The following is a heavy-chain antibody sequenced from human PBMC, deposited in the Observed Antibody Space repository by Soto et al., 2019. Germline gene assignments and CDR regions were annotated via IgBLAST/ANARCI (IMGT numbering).Heavy chain of an antibody. CDR2: IYYSGST. CDR3: ARVSDYSNFMTFDI. J-gene: IGHJ3*02. V-gene: IGHV4-59*01. D-gene: IGHD4-4*01. CDR1: GGSISSYY. Sequence: QVQLQESGPGLVKPSETLSLTCTVSGGSISSYYWSWIRQPPGKGLEWIGYIYYSGSTNYNPSLKSRVAVSVDKSKNQFSLKLSSVTAADTAVYYCARVSDYSNFMTFDIWGQGTMVTVSS.